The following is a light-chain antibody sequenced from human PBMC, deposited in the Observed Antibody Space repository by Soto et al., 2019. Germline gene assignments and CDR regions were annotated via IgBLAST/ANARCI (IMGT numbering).Light chain of an antibody. V-gene: IGLV2-14*01. CDR2: EVS. CDR1: SSDVGGYNY. Sequence: QSALTQPASVSGSPGQSITISCTGTSSDVGGYNYVSWYQQHPGKAPKLMIYEVSNRPSGVSNRFSGSKSGNTASLTISVLQAEDEADYYCQVWDTGSAHVVFGRGTKLTVL. J-gene: IGLJ2*01. CDR3: QVWDTGSAHVV.